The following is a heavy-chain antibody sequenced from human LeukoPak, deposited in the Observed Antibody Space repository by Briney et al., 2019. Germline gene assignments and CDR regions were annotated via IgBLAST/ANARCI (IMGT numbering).Heavy chain of an antibody. CDR2: IYTSGST. CDR3: ARGGGSDWYFDL. Sequence: QPSQTLSLTCTVSGGSISSGSYYWSWIRHPAGKGLEWIGRIYTSGSTNYNPSLKSRVTISVDTSKNQFSLKLSSVTAADTAVYYCARGGGSDWYFDLWGRGTLVTVSS. J-gene: IGHJ2*01. D-gene: IGHD3-16*01. CDR1: GGSISSGSYY. V-gene: IGHV4-61*02.